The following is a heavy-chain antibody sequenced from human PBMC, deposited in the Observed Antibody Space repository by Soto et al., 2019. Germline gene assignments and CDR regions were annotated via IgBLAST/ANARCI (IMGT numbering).Heavy chain of an antibody. CDR1: GVTCSSYG. Sequence: PGRSLRLSCAAAGVTCSSYGTHRVRQAPGKGLEWVAVISYDGSNKYYADSVKGRFTISRDNSKNTLYLQMNSLRAEDTAVYYCARGRYSSGWAYYYYYGMDVWXQGTTVTVSS. CDR3: ARGRYSSGWAYYYYYGMDV. D-gene: IGHD6-19*01. V-gene: IGHV3-30*03. CDR2: ISYDGSNK. J-gene: IGHJ6*02.